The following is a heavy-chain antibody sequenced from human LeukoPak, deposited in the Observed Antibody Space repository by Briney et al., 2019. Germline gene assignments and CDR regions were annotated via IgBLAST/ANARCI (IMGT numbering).Heavy chain of an antibody. Sequence: PGGSLRLSCAASGFTFSSYGMHWVRQAPGKGLEWVAVISYDGSNKCYADSVKGRFTISRDNSKNTLYLQMNSLRAEDTAVYYCAERSGETWGQGTLVTVSS. CDR2: ISYDGSNK. V-gene: IGHV3-30*18. D-gene: IGHD1-14*01. CDR1: GFTFSSYG. CDR3: AERSGET. J-gene: IGHJ5*02.